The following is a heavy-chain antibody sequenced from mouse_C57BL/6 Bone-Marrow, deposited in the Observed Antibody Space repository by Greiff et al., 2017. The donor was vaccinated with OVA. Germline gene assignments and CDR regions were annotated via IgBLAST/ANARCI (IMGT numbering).Heavy chain of an antibody. V-gene: IGHV1-82*01. J-gene: IGHJ4*01. CDR2: IYPGDGDT. CDR3: ARILTFYAMDY. CDR1: GYAFSSSW. D-gene: IGHD4-1*01. Sequence: VQLQESGPELVKPGASVKISCKASGYAFSSSWMNWVKQRPGKGLEWIGRIYPGDGDTNYNGKFKGKATLTADKSSSTAYMQLSSLTSEDSAVYFCARILTFYAMDYWGQGTSVTVSS.